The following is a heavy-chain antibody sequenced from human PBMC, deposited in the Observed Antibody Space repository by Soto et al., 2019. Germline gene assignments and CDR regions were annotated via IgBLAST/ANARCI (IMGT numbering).Heavy chain of an antibody. Sequence: KSSETLSLTCTVSGGSINSGDYHWSWIRQSPGKGLEWIGAIYYSGSTYYNPSLKSRIRISVDTSKNQFSLKVNSVTAADTAVYYCAIDYRVPPAGAMAVWGQGTTVIVSS. CDR2: IYYSGST. V-gene: IGHV4-30-4*01. J-gene: IGHJ6*02. CDR3: AIDYRVPPAGAMAV. CDR1: GGSINSGDYH. D-gene: IGHD3-16*02.